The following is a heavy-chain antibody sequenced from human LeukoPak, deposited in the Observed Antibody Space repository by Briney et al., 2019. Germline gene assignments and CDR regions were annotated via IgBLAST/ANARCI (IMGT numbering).Heavy chain of an antibody. V-gene: IGHV4-59*01. D-gene: IGHD4-11*01. CDR1: GGFINSYY. CDR2: IYYTGAT. Sequence: SETLSLTCSVSGGFINSYYWSWIRQSPGKGLEWIGYIYYTGATYYNPSIASRVTLSIDTSKRQLSLELRSVTAAGAAVYFCARDRRESSKPNDAFDIWGQGTMVTVSA. CDR3: ARDRRESSKPNDAFDI. J-gene: IGHJ3*02.